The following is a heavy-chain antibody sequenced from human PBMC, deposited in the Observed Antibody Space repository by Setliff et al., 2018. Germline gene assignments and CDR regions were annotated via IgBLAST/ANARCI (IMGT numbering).Heavy chain of an antibody. CDR2: IYNSGYT. CDR3: ATTTLGRYCSGGNCYFGY. CDR1: GGSISSGNYY. D-gene: IGHD2-15*01. J-gene: IGHJ4*02. Sequence: SETLSLTCRVSGGSISSGNYYWGWIRQPPGKGLEWIGGIYNSGYTHYKPSLKSRATISVDTSKSQFSLNLSNVTAADTAVYYCATTTLGRYCSGGNCYFGYWGQGTLVTVSS. V-gene: IGHV4-39*01.